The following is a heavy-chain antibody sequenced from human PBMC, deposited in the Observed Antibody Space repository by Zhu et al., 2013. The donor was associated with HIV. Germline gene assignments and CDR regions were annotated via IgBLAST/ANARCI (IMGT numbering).Heavy chain of an antibody. CDR2: INPSGGST. Sequence: QVQLVQSGAEVKKPGASVKVSCKASGYTFTSYYMHWVRQAPGQGLKWMGIINPSGGSTSYAQKFRGRVTMTRDTSTNTVYMELSSLRSEDTAVYYCARERGIAVAGTRGYFDYWGQGTLVTVSS. D-gene: IGHD6-19*01. CDR3: ARERGIAVAGTRGYFDY. J-gene: IGHJ4*02. CDR1: GYTFTSYY. V-gene: IGHV1-46*01.